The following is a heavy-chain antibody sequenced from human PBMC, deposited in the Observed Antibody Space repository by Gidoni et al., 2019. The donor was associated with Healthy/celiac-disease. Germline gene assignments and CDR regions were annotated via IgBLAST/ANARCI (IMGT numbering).Heavy chain of an antibody. Sequence: EVQLVASGGGLVQPGGSLRLSCASPGFTFLCYWMSWVRQAPGKGLEWVANIKQDGSEKYYVDSVKGRFTIYRDNAKNSLYLQMNSLRAEDTAVYYCARDDHYDFWSGYYHYYYGMDVWGQGTTVTVSS. J-gene: IGHJ6*02. CDR2: IKQDGSEK. V-gene: IGHV3-7*03. CDR3: ARDDHYDFWSGYYHYYYGMDV. CDR1: GFTFLCYW. D-gene: IGHD3-3*01.